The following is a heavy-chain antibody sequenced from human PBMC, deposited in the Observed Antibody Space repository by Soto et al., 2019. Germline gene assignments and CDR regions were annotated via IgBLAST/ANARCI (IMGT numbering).Heavy chain of an antibody. J-gene: IGHJ4*02. Sequence: PSETLSLTCTVSGGSISSSSYYWGWIRQPPGKGLEWIGSIYYSGSTYYNPSLKSRVTISVDTSKNQFSLKLSSVTAADTAVYYCAGYDCSGGSCYLRAQINFDYWGQGTLVTVSS. CDR1: GGSISSSSYY. V-gene: IGHV4-39*01. CDR3: AGYDCSGGSCYLRAQINFDY. CDR2: IYYSGST. D-gene: IGHD2-15*01.